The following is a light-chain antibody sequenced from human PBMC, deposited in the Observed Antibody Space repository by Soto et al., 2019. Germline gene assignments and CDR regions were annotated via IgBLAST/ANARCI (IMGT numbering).Light chain of an antibody. CDR2: GAS. V-gene: IGKV3-15*01. J-gene: IGKJ2*01. CDR1: QSVSSN. Sequence: EIVVTQSPSTLSVSPLERGTLSCRASQSVSSNLAWYQQKPGQAPRLLIYGASTRATGIPARFSGSGSGTEFTLTISSLQSEDFAVYYCQQYNNWPPYTVGQGTKVDIK. CDR3: QQYNNWPPYT.